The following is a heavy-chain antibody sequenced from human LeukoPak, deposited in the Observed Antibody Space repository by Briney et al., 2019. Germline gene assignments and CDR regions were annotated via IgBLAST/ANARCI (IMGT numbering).Heavy chain of an antibody. CDR3: AKASYPHSGAWYNLLS. CDR1: GFTFSSYS. D-gene: IGHD6-13*01. V-gene: IGHV3-21*04. Sequence: KPGGSLRLSCAASGFTFSSYSMNWVRQAPGKGLEWVSSISSSSSYIYYADSVKGRFTISRDNAKNSLYLQMNSLRAEDSAVYYCAKASYPHSGAWYNLLSWGRGTLVTVSS. CDR2: ISSSSSYI. J-gene: IGHJ5*02.